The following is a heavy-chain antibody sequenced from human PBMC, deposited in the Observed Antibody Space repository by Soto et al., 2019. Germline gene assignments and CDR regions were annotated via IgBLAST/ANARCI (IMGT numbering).Heavy chain of an antibody. Sequence: QVQLVESGGGVVQPGRSLRLSCAASGFTFSSYGMHWVRQAPGKGLEWVAVIWYDGTNKYYADSVKGRLTISRYNSKNTRYLPMNSLRAEDRAVYYCARDRGAAAGTRYYYGMDVWGQGTTVTVSS. V-gene: IGHV3-33*01. D-gene: IGHD6-13*01. J-gene: IGHJ6*02. CDR2: IWYDGTNK. CDR3: ARDRGAAAGTRYYYGMDV. CDR1: GFTFSSYG.